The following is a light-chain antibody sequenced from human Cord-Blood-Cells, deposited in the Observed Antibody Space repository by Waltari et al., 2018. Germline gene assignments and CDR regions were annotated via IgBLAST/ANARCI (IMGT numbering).Light chain of an antibody. CDR1: QSVSSY. V-gene: IGKV3-11*01. CDR3: QQRSNWPLT. CDR2: DAS. Sequence: EIVLTQSPATLSLSPGERATLSCRASQSVSSYLAWYQQKPGQAPRLLLYDASNRATGIPARFSGRGSGTDFTLTISRLEPEDFAVYYCQQRSNWPLTFGGGTKVEIK. J-gene: IGKJ4*01.